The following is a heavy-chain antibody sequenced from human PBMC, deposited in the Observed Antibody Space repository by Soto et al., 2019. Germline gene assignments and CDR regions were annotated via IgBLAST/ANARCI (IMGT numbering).Heavy chain of an antibody. V-gene: IGHV3-21*01. CDR2: ISISSSYI. CDR1: GFTFSSYS. J-gene: IGHJ6*03. Sequence: EVQLVESGGGLVKPGGSLRLSCAASGFTFSSYSMNWVRQAPGKGLEWVSSISISSSYIYYADSVKGRFTISRDNAKNSLYLQMNSLRAEDTAVYYCARDPQYYDNLTGYENYYYYYMDVWGKGTTVTVSS. D-gene: IGHD3-9*01. CDR3: ARDPQYYDNLTGYENYYYYYMDV.